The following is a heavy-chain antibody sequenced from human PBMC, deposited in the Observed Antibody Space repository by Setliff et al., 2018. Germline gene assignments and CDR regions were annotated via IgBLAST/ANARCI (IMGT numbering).Heavy chain of an antibody. CDR3: AKQLSNFVYYFFMDV. J-gene: IGHJ6*03. D-gene: IGHD6-13*01. V-gene: IGHV3-23*01. Sequence: LRLSCAASGFTFTSYAMNWVRQAPGKGLEWVSAISGSGGSTDYADSVKGRFTISRDNPRNKVYLQLDSLRVEDTALYYCAKQLSNFVYYFFMDVWGKGTTVTVSS. CDR1: GFTFTSYA. CDR2: ISGSGGST.